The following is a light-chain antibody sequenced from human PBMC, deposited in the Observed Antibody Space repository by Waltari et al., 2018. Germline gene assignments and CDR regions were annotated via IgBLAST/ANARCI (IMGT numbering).Light chain of an antibody. CDR3: CSYKRGATWV. CDR2: DVV. CDR1: SSDVGGYDY. Sequence: QSVLTQPASVSGSPGQSITISCTGTSSDVGGYDYVPWYQQSPGKAPNLIISDVVKRPSGVSTRFSASKSDNTASLTISGLQAEDEGDYYCCSYKRGATWVFGGGTALTVL. V-gene: IGLV2-14*03. J-gene: IGLJ3*02.